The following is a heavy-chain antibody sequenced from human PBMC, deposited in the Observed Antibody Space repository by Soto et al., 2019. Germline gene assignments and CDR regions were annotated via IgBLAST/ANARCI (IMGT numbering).Heavy chain of an antibody. Sequence: QVQLVESGGGVVQPGRSLRLSCEASGFTFTTFGIHWVRQAPGKGLEWVAVISYAGSNKYIADPFRGRFTISRDNSKNMVYLQMKSLRVDDTAVYYCARDRSLGIAAAGLDYWGPGTLATVSS. CDR1: GFTFTTFG. D-gene: IGHD6-13*01. CDR2: ISYAGSNK. V-gene: IGHV3-33*01. CDR3: ARDRSLGIAAAGLDY. J-gene: IGHJ4*02.